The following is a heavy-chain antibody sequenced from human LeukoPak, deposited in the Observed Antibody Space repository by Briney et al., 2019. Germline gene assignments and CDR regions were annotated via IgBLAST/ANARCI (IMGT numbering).Heavy chain of an antibody. CDR3: AREGILDY. J-gene: IGHJ4*02. CDR1: GFTFSSYS. CDR2: IITSGTYM. V-gene: IGHV3-21*01. Sequence: GGSLRLSCAASGFTFSSYSMNWVRQAPGKGLEWVSSIITSGTYMYYADSVKGRFTISRDNAKNSLYLQMNSLRAEDTAVYYCAREGILDYWGQGTLVTVSS. D-gene: IGHD2-21*01.